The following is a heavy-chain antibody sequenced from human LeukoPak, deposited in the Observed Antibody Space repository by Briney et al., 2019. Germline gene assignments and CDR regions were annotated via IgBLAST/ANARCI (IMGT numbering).Heavy chain of an antibody. V-gene: IGHV4-59*12. D-gene: IGHD2-15*01. CDR2: IYYSGST. CDR3: ARKKGAATRAWFDP. CDR1: GDSINNYY. J-gene: IGHJ5*02. Sequence: PSETLSLTCTVSGDSINNYYWSWIRQPPGKGLEYIGYIYYSGSTNYNPSLKSRVTMSVDTSKNQFSLKLSSVTAADTAVYYCARKKGAATRAWFDPWGQGTLVTVSS.